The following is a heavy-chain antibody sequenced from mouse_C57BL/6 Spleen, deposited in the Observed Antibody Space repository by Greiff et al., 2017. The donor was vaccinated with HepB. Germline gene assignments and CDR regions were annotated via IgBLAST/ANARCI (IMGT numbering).Heavy chain of an antibody. V-gene: IGHV3-1*01. D-gene: IGHD2-3*01. CDR3: ARGDGYLLAWFAY. CDR2: ISYSGST. Sequence: EVQLQESGPGMVKPSQSLSLTCTVTGYSITSGYDWHWIRHFPGNKLEWMGYISYSGSTNYNPSLKSRISITHDTSKNHFFLKLNSVTTEDTATYYCARGDGYLLAWFAYWGQGTLVTVSA. CDR1: GYSITSGYD. J-gene: IGHJ3*01.